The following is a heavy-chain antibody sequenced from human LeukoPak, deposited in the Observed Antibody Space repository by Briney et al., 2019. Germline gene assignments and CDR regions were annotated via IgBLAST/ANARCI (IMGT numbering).Heavy chain of an antibody. J-gene: IGHJ4*02. CDR1: GYTFTGYY. D-gene: IGHD6-13*01. Sequence: ASVKVSCKASGYTFTGYYMHWVRQAPGHGLEWMGRINPNSGGTNYAQKFQGRVTMTRATSISRAYIELSRLRSDDTAVYYCARGRYSSSWYEFDYWGQGTLVTVSS. V-gene: IGHV1-2*06. CDR3: ARGRYSSSWYEFDY. CDR2: INPNSGGT.